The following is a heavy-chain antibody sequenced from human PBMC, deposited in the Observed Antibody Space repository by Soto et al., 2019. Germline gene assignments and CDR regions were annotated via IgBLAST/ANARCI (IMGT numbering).Heavy chain of an antibody. D-gene: IGHD3-22*01. Sequence: QVQRVQSGAEVRKPGSSVKVSCKASVGTFSRHSISWVRQAPGPGLEWMGGIIPIFGTANHAQKFQGRVTIIADESTSTVDMELSSLRSEDTAMYYCARGWGYDSNDYYYAYWGQGTLVIVSS. V-gene: IGHV1-69*01. CDR3: ARGWGYDSNDYYYAY. CDR2: IIPIFGTA. J-gene: IGHJ4*02. CDR1: VGTFSRHS.